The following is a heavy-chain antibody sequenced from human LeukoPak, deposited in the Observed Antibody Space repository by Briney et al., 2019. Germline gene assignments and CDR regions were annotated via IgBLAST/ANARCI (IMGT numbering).Heavy chain of an antibody. V-gene: IGHV3-23*01. CDR3: AQTGSGEFDY. Sequence: GGSLRLSCAASGFTFAGQAMSWVRQAPGKGLEWVSGISVSSGNTHYADSVKGRFTISRDTSKNTVYLQMNSLRVDDTAVYYCAQTGSGEFDYCGQGTLVTVSS. CDR2: ISVSSGNT. J-gene: IGHJ4*02. CDR1: GFTFAGQA. D-gene: IGHD6-25*01.